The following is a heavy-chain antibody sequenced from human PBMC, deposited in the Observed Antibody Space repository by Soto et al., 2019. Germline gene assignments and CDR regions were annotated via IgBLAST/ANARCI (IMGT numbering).Heavy chain of an antibody. Sequence: ASVKVSCKASGYTFTSYDINWVRQATGQGLEWMGWMNPNSGNTGYAQKFQGRVTMTRNTSISTAYMELSSLRSEDTAVYYCARHVDIVATIDYWGQGTLVTVSS. CDR1: GYTFTSYD. J-gene: IGHJ4*02. CDR2: MNPNSGNT. D-gene: IGHD5-12*01. V-gene: IGHV1-8*02. CDR3: ARHVDIVATIDY.